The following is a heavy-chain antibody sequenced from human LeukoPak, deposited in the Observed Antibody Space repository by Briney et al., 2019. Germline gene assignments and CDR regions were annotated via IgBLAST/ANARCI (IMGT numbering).Heavy chain of an antibody. CDR2: IWHDGTEK. CDR3: TRDEADRPGIKVATEDY. V-gene: IGHV3-33*01. CDR1: GFTFSSYS. Sequence: GGSLRLSCAAYGFTFSSYSMHWVRQAPGKGPEWAAVIWHDGTEKYYADSVKGRFIISRDNSKNTLHLQLSRLRAEDTAMYHCTRDEADRPGIKVATEDYWGQGTLVTVSS. J-gene: IGHJ4*02. D-gene: IGHD1-14*01.